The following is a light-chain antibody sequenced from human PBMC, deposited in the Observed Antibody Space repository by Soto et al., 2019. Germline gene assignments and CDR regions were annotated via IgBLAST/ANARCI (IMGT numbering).Light chain of an antibody. Sequence: SVLPQPPSVSVAPGQRVTISCTGSSSNIGAGYDVHWYQQLPGTAPKLLIYGNSNRPSGVPDRFSGSKSGTSASLAITGLQAEDEADYYCQSYDSSLSGPYVFGTGTKVTVL. CDR3: QSYDSSLSGPYV. J-gene: IGLJ1*01. CDR1: SSNIGAGYD. CDR2: GNS. V-gene: IGLV1-40*01.